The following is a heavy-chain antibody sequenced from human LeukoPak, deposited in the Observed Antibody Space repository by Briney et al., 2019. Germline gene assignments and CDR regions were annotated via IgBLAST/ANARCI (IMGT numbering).Heavy chain of an antibody. D-gene: IGHD4-17*01. CDR1: GGSFSGYY. J-gene: IGHJ4*02. CDR2: INHSGST. V-gene: IGHV4-34*01. Sequence: SETLSLTCAVYGGSFSGYYWSWVRQPPGKGLEWIGEINHSGSTNYNPSLTSRVTISVDTSKNQFSLKLSSVTAADTAVYYCATSYYGDYVPLDYWGQGTLVTVSP. CDR3: ATSYYGDYVPLDY.